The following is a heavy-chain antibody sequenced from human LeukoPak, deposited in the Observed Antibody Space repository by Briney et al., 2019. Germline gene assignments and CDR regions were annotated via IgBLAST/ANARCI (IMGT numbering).Heavy chain of an antibody. J-gene: IGHJ3*02. V-gene: IGHV4-59*08. CDR3: ARLYYYDSSGYSAFDI. Sequence: KPSETLSLTCTVSGGSISSYYWSWIRQPPGKGLEWIGYIYYSGSTNYNPSLKSRVTISVDTSKNQFALKLSSVTAADTAVYYCARLYYYDSSGYSAFDIWGQGTTVTVSS. D-gene: IGHD3-22*01. CDR1: GGSISSYY. CDR2: IYYSGST.